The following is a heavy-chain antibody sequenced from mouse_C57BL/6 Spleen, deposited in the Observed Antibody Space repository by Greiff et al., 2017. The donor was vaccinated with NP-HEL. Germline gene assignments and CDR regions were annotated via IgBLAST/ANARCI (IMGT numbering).Heavy chain of an antibody. CDR2: IDPEDGET. V-gene: IGHV14-2*01. CDR3: AHYYGSSYEDYYYAMDY. D-gene: IGHD1-1*01. Sequence: EVQLQQSGAELVKPGASVKLSCTASGFNIKDYYMHWVKQRTEQGLEWIGRIDPEDGETKYAPKFQGQATITADTSSNTAYLQLSSLTSEDTAVYYCAHYYGSSYEDYYYAMDYWGQGTSVTVSS. J-gene: IGHJ4*01. CDR1: GFNIKDYY.